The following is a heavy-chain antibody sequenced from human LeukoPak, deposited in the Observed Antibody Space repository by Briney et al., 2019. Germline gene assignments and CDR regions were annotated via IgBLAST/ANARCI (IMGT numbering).Heavy chain of an antibody. CDR2: INSDGGST. CDR3: ARGGTSGSLIY. CDR1: GLNFGESA. J-gene: IGHJ4*02. V-gene: IGHV3-74*01. Sequence: GGSLRLSCVASGLNFGESAMHWVRQDPLKGLVWVSRINSDGGSTGYADSVKGRFTISRDNAKNTLYLQMNSLRAEDTALYYCARGGTSGSLIYWGQGTLVTVSS. D-gene: IGHD1-26*01.